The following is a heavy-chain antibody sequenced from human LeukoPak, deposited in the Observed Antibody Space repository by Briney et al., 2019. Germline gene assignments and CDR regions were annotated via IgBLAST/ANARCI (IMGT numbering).Heavy chain of an antibody. CDR2: INWNGGST. D-gene: IGHD2-15*01. V-gene: IGHV3-20*04. CDR3: ARTIGHCSGGSCYYFDY. J-gene: IGHJ4*02. Sequence: GGSLRLSCAASGFTFDDYGMSWVRHAPGKGLEWVSGINWNGGSTHFVDSVRGRFTISRDNSKNTLYLQMNSLRADDTAVYYCARTIGHCSGGSCYYFDYWGQGTLVTVSS. CDR1: GFTFDDYG.